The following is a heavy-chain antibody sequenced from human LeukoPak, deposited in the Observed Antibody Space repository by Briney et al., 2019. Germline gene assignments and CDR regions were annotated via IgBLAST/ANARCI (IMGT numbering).Heavy chain of an antibody. CDR2: ISYDGSNK. V-gene: IGHV3-30*18. CDR3: AKGSYDILTGLFGDDAFDI. D-gene: IGHD3-9*01. Sequence: GRSLRLSCAASGFTFSSYGMHWVRQAPGKGLEWVAVISYDGSNKYYADSVKGRFTISRDNSKNTLYLQMNSLRAEDTAVYYCAKGSYDILTGLFGDDAFDIWGQGTMVTVSS. CDR1: GFTFSSYG. J-gene: IGHJ3*02.